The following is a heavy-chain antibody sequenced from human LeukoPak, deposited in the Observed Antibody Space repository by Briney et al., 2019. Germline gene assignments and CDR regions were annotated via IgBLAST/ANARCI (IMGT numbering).Heavy chain of an antibody. Sequence: GGSLRLSCAASGFTFSSYAMYWVRQAPGRGLEWVALISYDGSNKYYADSVKGRFTISRDNSKNTLYLQVNSLRIEDTAVYYCARDYYGSASYGHVFDFWGQGSLVTVSS. J-gene: IGHJ4*02. V-gene: IGHV3-30-3*01. CDR2: ISYDGSNK. CDR3: ARDYYGSASYGHVFDF. D-gene: IGHD3-10*01. CDR1: GFTFSSYA.